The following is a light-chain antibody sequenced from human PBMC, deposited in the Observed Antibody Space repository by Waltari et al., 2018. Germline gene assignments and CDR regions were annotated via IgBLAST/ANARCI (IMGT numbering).Light chain of an antibody. CDR1: SSSVGGYNY. CDR2: DIN. CDR3: CSYVGPNTFWV. J-gene: IGLJ3*02. Sequence: QSALTQPRSVSGSPGQSVTLSCTGTSSSVGGYNYVSWYQQDPGKAPKLMIYDINKRPSGVPDRFSGSKSGNTASLTISGVQAEDEADYYCCSYVGPNTFWVFGGGTKLTVL. V-gene: IGLV2-11*01.